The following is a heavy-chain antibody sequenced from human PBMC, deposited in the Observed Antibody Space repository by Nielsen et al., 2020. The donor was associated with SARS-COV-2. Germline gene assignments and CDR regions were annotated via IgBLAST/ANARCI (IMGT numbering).Heavy chain of an antibody. D-gene: IGHD6-13*01. Sequence: GESLKISCAASGFTFSSYSMNWVRQAPGKGLEWVSSISSSSSYIYYADSVKGRFTISRDNAKNSLYLQMNSLGAEDTAVYYCARDPHSSSWTNTSHWGQGTLVTVSS. CDR2: ISSSSSYI. CDR3: ARDPHSSSWTNTSH. V-gene: IGHV3-21*01. J-gene: IGHJ4*02. CDR1: GFTFSSYS.